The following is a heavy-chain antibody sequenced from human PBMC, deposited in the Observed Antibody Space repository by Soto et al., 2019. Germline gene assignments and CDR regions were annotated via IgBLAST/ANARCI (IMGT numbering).Heavy chain of an antibody. CDR1: GYTFFTYY. CDR2: ISTYSGDT. CDR3: ARHRGPTTSENWFDP. V-gene: IGHV1-18*01. Sequence: ASVKVSCKASGYTFFTYYISWVRQAPGQGLEWMGWISTYSGDTKYAQKFQGRVTMTTDTSTTTAYLELRSLRSDDTAVYYCARHRGPTTSENWFDPWGQVTLGTVSS. J-gene: IGHJ5*02. D-gene: IGHD5-12*01.